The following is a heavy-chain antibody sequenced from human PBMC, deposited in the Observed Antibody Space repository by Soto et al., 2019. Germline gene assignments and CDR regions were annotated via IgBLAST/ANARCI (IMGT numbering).Heavy chain of an antibody. CDR2: VYSSGTT. V-gene: IGHV4-4*07. CDR1: GGSINSYW. CDR3: ARDIGSCAYGECX. J-gene: IGHJ4*02. D-gene: IGHD3-10*01. Sequence: SETLSLTCSVSGGSINSYWWSWIRQPAGKGLEWIVRVYSSGTTDYNPSLNSRATLSVETSKNQFSLTLSSVTAADTAVYYCARDIGSCAYGECXWGQVIQLTVSX.